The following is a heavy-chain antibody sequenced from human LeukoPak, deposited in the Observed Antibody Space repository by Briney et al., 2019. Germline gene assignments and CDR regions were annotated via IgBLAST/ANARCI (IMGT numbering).Heavy chain of an antibody. V-gene: IGHV4-39*01. D-gene: IGHD6-13*01. Sequence: SETLSLTCSVSGGSISSSSNYWGWIRQPPGKGLEWIGSIYYSGDTYYNPSLRSRVIISVDTSKNQFSLKLTSVTAAYTAVYYCARSSAAEGPTHNWFGPWGQGTLVTVPS. CDR3: ARSSAAEGPTHNWFGP. CDR1: GGSISSSSNY. CDR2: IYYSGDT. J-gene: IGHJ5*02.